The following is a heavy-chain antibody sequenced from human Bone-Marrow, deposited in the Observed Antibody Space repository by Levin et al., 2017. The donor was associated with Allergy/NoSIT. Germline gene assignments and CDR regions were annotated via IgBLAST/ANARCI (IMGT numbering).Heavy chain of an antibody. CDR2: IIPIFGTA. D-gene: IGHD3-3*01. J-gene: IGHJ5*02. Sequence: KISCKASGGTFSSYAISWVRQAPGQGLEWMGGIIPIFGTANYAQKFQGRVTITADESTSTAYMELSSLRSEDTAVYYCAREGAGGRGGFSNWFDPWGQGTLVTVSS. CDR3: AREGAGGRGGFSNWFDP. CDR1: GGTFSSYA. V-gene: IGHV1-69*01.